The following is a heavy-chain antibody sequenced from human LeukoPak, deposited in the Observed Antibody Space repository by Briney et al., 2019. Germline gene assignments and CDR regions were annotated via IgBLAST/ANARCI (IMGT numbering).Heavy chain of an antibody. CDR3: AKGGAQV. V-gene: IGHV3-23*01. Sequence: GGSLRLSCAASGYTFSSDAMRWVRQAPGKGLEWVSAISSTGGSTYYADSVRGRFIISRDSSKNTLYLQMNSLRVEDTAVYYCAKGGAQVGGQGTLVTVSS. CDR1: GYTFSSDA. J-gene: IGHJ4*02. CDR2: ISSTGGST. D-gene: IGHD1-26*01.